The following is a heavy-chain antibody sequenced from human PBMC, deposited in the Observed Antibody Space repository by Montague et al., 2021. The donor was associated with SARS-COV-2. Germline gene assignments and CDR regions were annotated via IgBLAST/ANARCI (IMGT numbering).Heavy chain of an antibody. D-gene: IGHD4-23*01. J-gene: IGHJ4*02. CDR1: GFTFDDYG. CDR3: ARWDPQTLTLIGLRGKSASDY. V-gene: IGHV4-34*01. Sequence: LRLSCAASGFTFDDYGMSWVRQVPGRGLEWIAEINHSGTTNYNFNPSLRSRVTISVDTSKSQFSLMLSSVTAADTGVYYCARWDPQTLTLIGLRGKSASDYWGQGTLVTVSS. CDR2: INHSGTT.